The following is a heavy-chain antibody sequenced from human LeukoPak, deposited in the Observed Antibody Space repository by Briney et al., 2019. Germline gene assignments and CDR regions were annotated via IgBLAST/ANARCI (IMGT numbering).Heavy chain of an antibody. CDR3: ARDRAVRGVFDY. CDR2: ISSSSSYI. J-gene: IGHJ4*02. Sequence: PGGSLRLSCAASGFTFSSYSMNWDRQAPGKGLEWVSSISSSSSYIYYADSVKGRFTISRDNAKNSLYLQMNSLRAEDTAVYYCARDRAVRGVFDYWGQGTLVTVSS. V-gene: IGHV3-21*01. D-gene: IGHD3-10*01. CDR1: GFTFSSYS.